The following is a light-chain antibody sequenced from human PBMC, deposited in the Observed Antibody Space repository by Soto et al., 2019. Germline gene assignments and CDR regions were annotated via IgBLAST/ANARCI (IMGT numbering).Light chain of an antibody. Sequence: DIQMTQSPSSLSAPVGDRVTITCRASQSISSYLNWYQHKPGKAPKLLIYAASSLQTGVPSRFSGSRSGTDFALTISSLQRDDFATYYCQQTDSFPRTFGQGTK. CDR1: QSISSY. V-gene: IGKV1-39*01. CDR3: QQTDSFPRT. CDR2: AAS. J-gene: IGKJ1*01.